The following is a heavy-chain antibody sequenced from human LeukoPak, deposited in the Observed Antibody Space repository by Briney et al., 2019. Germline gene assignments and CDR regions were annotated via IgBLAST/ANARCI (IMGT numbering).Heavy chain of an antibody. V-gene: IGHV1-69*06. D-gene: IGHD3-22*01. Sequence: AAVKVSSKPSGGTFSSYAISWVRQAPGQGLEWMGGIIPIFGTANYSQKFQVRVTITADKSTSTAYRELSSLRSEDTAVYYCARVSGSSGSTPRFDTWGQGTLVTVSS. CDR2: IIPIFGTA. CDR3: ARVSGSSGSTPRFDT. J-gene: IGHJ5*02. CDR1: GGTFSSYA.